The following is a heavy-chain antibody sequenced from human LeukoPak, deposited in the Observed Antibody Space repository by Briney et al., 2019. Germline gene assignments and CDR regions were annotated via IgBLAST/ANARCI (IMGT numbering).Heavy chain of an antibody. V-gene: IGHV4-39*07. J-gene: IGHJ4*02. CDR3: ARESRRSYCNEY. CDR1: GGSISSSSYY. D-gene: IGHD3-10*01. Sequence: PSETLSLTCTVSGGSISSSSYYWGWIRQPPGKGLEWIGSIYYSGSTYYNPSLKSRVTMSVDTSKNQFSLKVKSVTAADTAVYYCARESRRSYCNEYWGQGTLVTVSS. CDR2: IYYSGST.